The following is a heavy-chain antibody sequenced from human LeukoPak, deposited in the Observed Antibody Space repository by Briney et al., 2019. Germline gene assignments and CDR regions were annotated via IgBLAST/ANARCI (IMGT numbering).Heavy chain of an antibody. CDR2: ISWNSGSI. V-gene: IGHV3-9*01. J-gene: IGHJ4*02. D-gene: IGHD2-15*01. CDR3: AKEEARYCSGGSCYSPLDY. CDR1: GFTFDDYA. Sequence: GRSLRLSCAASGFTFDDYAMHWVRQAPGKGLEWVSGISWNSGSIGYADSVKGRFTISRDNAKNSLYLQMNSLRAEDTALYYCAKEEARYCSGGSCYSPLDYWGQGTLVTVSS.